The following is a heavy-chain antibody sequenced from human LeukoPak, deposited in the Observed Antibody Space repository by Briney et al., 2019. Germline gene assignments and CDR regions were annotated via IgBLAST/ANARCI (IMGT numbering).Heavy chain of an antibody. D-gene: IGHD3-10*01. V-gene: IGHV4-39*07. CDR2: IYYSGRT. Sequence: SETPSLTCAVYGGSFSGYYWGWSRQPPGKGLEGVGSIYYSGRTYFNPSPKSGVTILGDTSTTQFSLKLSSVTAAHTAVYYCAKSNGYGLVDIWGQGTMVTVSS. J-gene: IGHJ3*02. CDR3: AKSNGYGLVDI. CDR1: GGSFSGYY.